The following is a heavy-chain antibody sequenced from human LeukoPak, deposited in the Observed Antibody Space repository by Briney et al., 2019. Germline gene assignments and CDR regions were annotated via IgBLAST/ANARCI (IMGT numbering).Heavy chain of an antibody. D-gene: IGHD5-12*01. J-gene: IGHJ4*02. Sequence: GGSLRLSCAPFGFTFSSYEMNWVRQAPGKGLEWVSYIGSSGSPIYYADSVKGRFTISRDNAKNSLYLQMNSLRAEDTAVYYCARGGGEGGYDDYWGQGALVTVSS. V-gene: IGHV3-48*03. CDR3: ARGGGEGGYDDY. CDR2: IGSSGSPI. CDR1: GFTFSSYE.